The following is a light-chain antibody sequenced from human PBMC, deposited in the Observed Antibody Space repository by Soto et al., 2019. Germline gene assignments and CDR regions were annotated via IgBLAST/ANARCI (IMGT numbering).Light chain of an antibody. CDR1: SSDVGGYNY. V-gene: IGLV2-14*01. J-gene: IGLJ3*02. CDR2: EVT. Sequence: QSALTQPASVSGSPGQAITISCTGTSSDVGGYNYVSWYQQRPGKAPKLLIYEVTNRPSGVSNRFSGSKSANTASLTISGLQAEDEADYYCSSYTITTTWVFGGGTKLTVL. CDR3: SSYTITTTWV.